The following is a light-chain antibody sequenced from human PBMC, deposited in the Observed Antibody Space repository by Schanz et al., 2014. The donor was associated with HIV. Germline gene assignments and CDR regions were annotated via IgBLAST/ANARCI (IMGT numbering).Light chain of an antibody. CDR3: QQYGSSSWT. V-gene: IGKV3-20*01. Sequence: EIVLTQSPGTLSLSPGERATLSCRASQSVNSYLAWYRQNPGQAPRLLIYGASTRATGIPDRFSGSGSGTDFTLXISRLEPEDFAVYYCQQYGSSSWTFGQGTKVDLK. CDR1: QSVNSY. CDR2: GAS. J-gene: IGKJ1*01.